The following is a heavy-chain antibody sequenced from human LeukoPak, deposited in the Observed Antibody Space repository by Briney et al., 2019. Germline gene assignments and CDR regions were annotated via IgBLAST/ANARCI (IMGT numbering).Heavy chain of an antibody. CDR1: GGSISSGSYY. D-gene: IGHD5-12*01. V-gene: IGHV4-61*02. CDR3: ARGVATTKFDY. J-gene: IGHJ4*02. Sequence: NPSETLSLTCTVSGGSISSGSYYWSWIRQPAGKGLEWIGRIYTSGSTNYNPSLKSRVTISVDTSKNQFSLKLSSVTAADTAVYYCARGVATTKFDYWGQGTLVTVSS. CDR2: IYTSGST.